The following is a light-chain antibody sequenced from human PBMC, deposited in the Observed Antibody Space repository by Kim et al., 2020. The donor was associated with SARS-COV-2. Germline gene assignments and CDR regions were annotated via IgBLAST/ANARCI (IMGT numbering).Light chain of an antibody. CDR3: QQYYSYPLA. J-gene: IGKJ4*01. CDR1: QGISSY. V-gene: IGKV1-8*01. Sequence: AIRITQSPSSLSASTGDRITITCRASQGISSYLAWYQQKPGKAPKLLMYAASTLQSGVPSRFSGSGSGTDFTLTISCLQSEDFATYYCQQYYSYPLAFGGGTKVDIK. CDR2: AAS.